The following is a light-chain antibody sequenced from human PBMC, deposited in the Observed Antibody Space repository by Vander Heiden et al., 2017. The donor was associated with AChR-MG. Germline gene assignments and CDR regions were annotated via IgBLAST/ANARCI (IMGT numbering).Light chain of an antibody. CDR2: EVT. Sequence: QSALPPPASASASPGQSITISCTGASSDVGSYNFVSWYQQYPGKAPKLMSFEVTRRPAGFSKRFSGSKSGNTAYLTISGLQAEDEAVYHCCSSSSSNTVVFGGGTKLTVL. CDR3: CSSSSSNTVV. V-gene: IGLV2-23*02. CDR1: SSDVGSYNF. J-gene: IGLJ2*01.